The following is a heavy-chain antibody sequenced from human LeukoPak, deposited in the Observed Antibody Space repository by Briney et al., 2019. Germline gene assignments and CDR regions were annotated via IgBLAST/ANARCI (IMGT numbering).Heavy chain of an antibody. CDR2: ICSGGST. J-gene: IGHJ6*02. V-gene: IGHV3-53*01. Sequence: GGSLRLSCAASGFTVSSNYMSWVRQAPGKGLEWVSVICSGGSTYYADSVKGRFTISRDNSKNTLYLQMNSLRAEDTAVYYCARDGYYGSGSPHTIRSYYGMDVWGQGTTVTVSS. CDR3: ARDGYYGSGSPHTIRSYYGMDV. CDR1: GFTVSSNY. D-gene: IGHD3-10*01.